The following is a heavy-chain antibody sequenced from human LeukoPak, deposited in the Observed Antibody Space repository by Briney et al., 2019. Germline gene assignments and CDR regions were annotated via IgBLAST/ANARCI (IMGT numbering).Heavy chain of an antibody. CDR3: ARARRSGSHAGAFLPGWPGFDY. J-gene: IGHJ4*02. V-gene: IGHV4-34*01. Sequence: TSETLSLTCAVYGGSFSGYYWSWIRQPPGKGLEWIGEINHSGSTNYNPSLKSRVTISVDTSKNQFSLKLSSVTAADTAVYYCARARRSGSHAGAFLPGWPGFDYWGQGTLVTVSS. CDR1: GGSFSGYY. D-gene: IGHD1-26*01. CDR2: INHSGST.